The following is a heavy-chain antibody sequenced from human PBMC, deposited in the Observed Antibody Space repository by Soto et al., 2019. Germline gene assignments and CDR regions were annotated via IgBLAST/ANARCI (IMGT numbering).Heavy chain of an antibody. CDR3: ARGWRYFDWFGRYYYYGMDV. J-gene: IGHJ6*02. Sequence: ASVKVSCKASGYTFTSYDINWVRQATGQGLEWMGWMNPNSGNTGYAQKFQGRVTMTRNTSISTAYMELSSLRSEDTAVYYCARGWRYFDWFGRYYYYGMDVWGQGTTVTV. CDR2: MNPNSGNT. CDR1: GYTFTSYD. D-gene: IGHD3-9*01. V-gene: IGHV1-8*01.